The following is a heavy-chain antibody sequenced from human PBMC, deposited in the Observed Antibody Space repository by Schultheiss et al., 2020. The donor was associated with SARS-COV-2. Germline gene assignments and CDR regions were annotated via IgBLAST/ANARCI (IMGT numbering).Heavy chain of an antibody. Sequence: SVKVSCKASGGTFSSYTISWVRQAPGQGLEWMGRIIPILGIANYAQKFQGRVTITADKSTSTVTMELSSLKSEDTAVYYCARRYSSSWYQYYYYYGMDVWGQGTTVTVSS. D-gene: IGHD6-13*01. V-gene: IGHV1-69*02. CDR3: ARRYSSSWYQYYYYYGMDV. CDR2: IIPILGIA. J-gene: IGHJ6*02. CDR1: GGTFSSYT.